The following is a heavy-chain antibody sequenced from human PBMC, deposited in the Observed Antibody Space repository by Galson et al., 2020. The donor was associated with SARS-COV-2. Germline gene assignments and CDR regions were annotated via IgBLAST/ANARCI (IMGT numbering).Heavy chain of an antibody. CDR1: GFTFSTSS. CDR3: VRDTKKRGNSGFGKEFDL. D-gene: IGHD5-12*01. V-gene: IGHV3-21*06. CDR2: ISDSSSYI. J-gene: IGHJ4*02. Sequence: GESLKISCAASGFTFSTSSMNWVRQAPGKGPEWVSSISDSSSYIYDADSVRGRFTISRDNAKSLLFLQMNSLTAEDTAVYYCVRDTKKRGNSGFGKEFDLWGRGVLVTGSS.